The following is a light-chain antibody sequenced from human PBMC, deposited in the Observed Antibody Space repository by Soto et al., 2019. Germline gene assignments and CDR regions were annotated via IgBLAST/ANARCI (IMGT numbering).Light chain of an antibody. J-gene: IGKJ5*01. CDR2: DAS. CDR3: QQRSNWPPIT. Sequence: EIVFTQSPGTLSLSPREKATLSCSTSQSVSTYLAWYQQRPGQAPRLLIYDASNRATGIPARFSGSGSGTDFTLTISSLEPEDFAVYYCQQRSNWPPITFGQGTRLEIK. CDR1: QSVSTY. V-gene: IGKV3-11*01.